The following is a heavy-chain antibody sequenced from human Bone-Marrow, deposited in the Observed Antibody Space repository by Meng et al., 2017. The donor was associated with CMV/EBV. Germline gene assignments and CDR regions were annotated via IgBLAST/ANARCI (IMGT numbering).Heavy chain of an antibody. CDR2: INPNSGGT. Sequence: ASVKVSCKASTGTFTTYAISWVRQAPGQGLEWMGWINPNSGGTNYAQKFQGRVTMTRDTSISTAYMELSRLRSDDTAVYYCARGFGSSLSYYYYGMDVWGQGTTVTVSS. CDR3: ARGFGSSLSYYYYGMDV. CDR1: TGTFTTYA. J-gene: IGHJ6*02. V-gene: IGHV1-2*02. D-gene: IGHD6-13*01.